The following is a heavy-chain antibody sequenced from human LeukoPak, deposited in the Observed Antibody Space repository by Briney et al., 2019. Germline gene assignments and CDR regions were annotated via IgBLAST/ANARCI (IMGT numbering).Heavy chain of an antibody. D-gene: IGHD6-13*01. CDR3: ARGIWSSSWYPTYDY. CDR2: IYNSGNT. CDR1: GVSISSYH. J-gene: IGHJ4*02. Sequence: SETLSLTCTVSGVSISSYHWTWIRQPPGEGLEWIGHIYNSGNTNYNPSLRGRVTISLDTSKNQVSLKLNSVTAADTAVYYCARGIWSSSWYPTYDYWGQGTLVTVSS. V-gene: IGHV4-59*01.